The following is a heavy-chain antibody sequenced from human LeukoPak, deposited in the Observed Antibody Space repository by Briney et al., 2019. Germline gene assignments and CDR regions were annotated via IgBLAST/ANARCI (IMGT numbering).Heavy chain of an antibody. D-gene: IGHD4-17*01. CDR3: ARDSTYGDLDG. Sequence: GGSLRLSCAASGFTFDDYAMHWVRQAPGKGLEWVSGISWNSGSIGYADSVKGRFTISRDNAKNSLYLQMNSLRAEDTALYYCARDSTYGDLDGWGQGALVTVCS. V-gene: IGHV3-9*01. CDR1: GFTFDDYA. CDR2: ISWNSGSI. J-gene: IGHJ4*02.